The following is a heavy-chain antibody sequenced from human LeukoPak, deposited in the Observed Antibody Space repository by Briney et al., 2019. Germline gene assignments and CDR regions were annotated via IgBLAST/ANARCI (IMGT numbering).Heavy chain of an antibody. J-gene: IGHJ4*02. D-gene: IGHD6-13*01. Sequence: GGSLTLSCAASGFTFSSYAMSWVRQAPGKGLEGVSAISGSGGSTYYADSVKGRFTISRDNSKNTLYLQMNSLRAEDTAVYYCARMAGSGLLAAAGGGPFDYWGQGTLVTVSS. V-gene: IGHV3-23*01. CDR3: ARMAGSGLLAAAGGGPFDY. CDR1: GFTFSSYA. CDR2: ISGSGGST.